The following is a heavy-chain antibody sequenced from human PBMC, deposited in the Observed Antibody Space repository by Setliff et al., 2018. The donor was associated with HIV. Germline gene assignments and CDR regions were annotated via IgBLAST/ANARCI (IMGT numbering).Heavy chain of an antibody. D-gene: IGHD2-8*01. CDR2: ISSSGSTI. V-gene: IGHV3-48*03. J-gene: IGHJ4*02. CDR3: WGVYARLWGDRGFDY. Sequence: GGSLRLSCAASGFTFSSYEMNWVRQAPGKGLEWVSYISSSGSTIHYADSVKGRFTISRDNAKNSLYLQMNSLRAEDTAVYYCWGVYARLWGDRGFDYWGQGTLVTVSS. CDR1: GFTFSSYE.